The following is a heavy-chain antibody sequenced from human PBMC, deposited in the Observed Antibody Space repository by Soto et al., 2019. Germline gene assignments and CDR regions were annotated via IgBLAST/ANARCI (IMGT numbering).Heavy chain of an antibody. J-gene: IGHJ4*02. V-gene: IGHV3-33*01. Sequence: QVQLVESGGGVVQPGRSLRLSCAASGFTFSSYGMHWVRQAPGKGLEWVAVIWYDGSNKYYADSVKGRFTISRDNSKNTLYLQMNSLRAEDTAVYYCPRDDVHYDFWSGYWERIGIDYWGQGTLVTVSS. CDR1: GFTFSSYG. CDR3: PRDDVHYDFWSGYWERIGIDY. CDR2: IWYDGSNK. D-gene: IGHD3-3*01.